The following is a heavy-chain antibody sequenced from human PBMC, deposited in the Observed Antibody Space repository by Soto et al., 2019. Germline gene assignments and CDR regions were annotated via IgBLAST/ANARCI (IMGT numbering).Heavy chain of an antibody. V-gene: IGHV1-69*13. CDR1: GGTFSSYA. J-gene: IGHJ6*02. CDR2: IIPIFGTA. CDR3: ARGGGLALPYYYYGMDV. D-gene: IGHD1-7*01. Sequence: ASVKVSCKASGGTFSSYAISWVRQAAGQGLEWMGGIIPIFGTANYAQKFQGRVTITADESTSTAYMGLSSLRSEDTAVYYCARGGGLALPYYYYGMDVWGQGTTVTVS.